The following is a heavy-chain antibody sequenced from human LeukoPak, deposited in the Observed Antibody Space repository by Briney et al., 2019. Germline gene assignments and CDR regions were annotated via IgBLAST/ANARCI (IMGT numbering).Heavy chain of an antibody. CDR3: AKIDAY. Sequence: GGSLRLACAASGFTFSRNWMHWGRQAPGKGLVWVSRINSDGSITNYADSVKGRFTISRDNAKNTLYLHMSSLRAEDTAVYYCAKIDAYWGPGTLVTVSS. CDR2: INSDGSIT. CDR1: GFTFSRNW. J-gene: IGHJ4*02. V-gene: IGHV3-74*01.